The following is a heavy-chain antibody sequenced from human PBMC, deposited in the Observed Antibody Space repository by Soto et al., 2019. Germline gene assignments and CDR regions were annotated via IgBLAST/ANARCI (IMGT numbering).Heavy chain of an antibody. CDR1: GFTFSSYS. J-gene: IGHJ6*02. CDR2: ISSWSTTI. Sequence: QPGGSLRLSCAASGFTFSSYSMNWVRQAPGKGLEWVSYISSWSTTIYYADSVKGRFTISRDNSKNTLYLQMNSLRAEDTAVYYCAKDPALLWFGESNSRGMGVWGQGTTVTVSS. CDR3: AKDPALLWFGESNSRGMGV. V-gene: IGHV3-48*01. D-gene: IGHD3-10*01.